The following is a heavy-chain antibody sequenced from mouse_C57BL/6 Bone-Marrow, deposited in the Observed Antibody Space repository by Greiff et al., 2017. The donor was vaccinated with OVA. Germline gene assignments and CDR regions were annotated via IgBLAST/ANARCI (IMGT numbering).Heavy chain of an antibody. CDR2: IYPRSGNT. J-gene: IGHJ3*01. CDR3: ARRRTGPWFAY. CDR1: GYTFTSYG. V-gene: IGHV1-81*01. Sequence: VQLQQSGAELARPGASVKLSCKASGYTFTSYGISWVKQRTGQGLEWIGEIYPRSGNTYYNEKFKGKATLTADKSSSTAYMELRSLTSEDSAVYFCARRRTGPWFAYWGQGTLVTVSA. D-gene: IGHD4-1*01.